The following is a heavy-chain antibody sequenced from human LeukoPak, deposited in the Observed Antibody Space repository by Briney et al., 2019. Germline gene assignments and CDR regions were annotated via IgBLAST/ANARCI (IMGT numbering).Heavy chain of an antibody. Sequence: KPSETLSLTCTVSGGSISNYYWSWIRQPPGKGLEWIGHIYYSGATKYNPSLKSRITISVDTSKNQFSLMLSSVTAADTAVYCCARFGITVVRGGKYYFDYWGQGTLVTVSS. CDR3: ARFGITVVRGGKYYFDY. CDR2: IYYSGAT. V-gene: IGHV4-59*08. CDR1: GGSISNYY. J-gene: IGHJ4*02. D-gene: IGHD3-10*01.